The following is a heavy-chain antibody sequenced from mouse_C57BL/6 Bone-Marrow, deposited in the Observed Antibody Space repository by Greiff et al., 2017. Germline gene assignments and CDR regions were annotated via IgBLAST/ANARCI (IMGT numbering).Heavy chain of an antibody. CDR3: ARDYGSSYWYFDV. Sequence: VKLMESGPELVKPGASVKLSCKASGYTFTSYDINWAKQRPGQGLEWIGWLYPRDGSTKYNEKFKGKATLTVDTSSSTAYMELHSLTSEDSAVYFCARDYGSSYWYFDVWGTGTTVTVSS. J-gene: IGHJ1*03. V-gene: IGHV1-85*01. CDR2: LYPRDGST. CDR1: GYTFTSYD. D-gene: IGHD1-1*01.